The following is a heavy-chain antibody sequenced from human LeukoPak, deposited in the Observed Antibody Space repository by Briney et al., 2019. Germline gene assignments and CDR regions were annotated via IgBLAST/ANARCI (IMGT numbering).Heavy chain of an antibody. D-gene: IGHD3-10*01. J-gene: IGHJ4*02. V-gene: IGHV6-1*01. Sequence: SQTLSLTCDISGDSVSSNSAAWNWIRQSPSRGLEWLGRTYYRSKWYHDYAVSVKSRMTINADTSKNQFSLQLNSVTPEDTAVYYCAKGRWALFDCWGQGTQVTVSS. CDR3: AKGRWALFDC. CDR2: TYYRSKWYH. CDR1: GDSVSSNSAA.